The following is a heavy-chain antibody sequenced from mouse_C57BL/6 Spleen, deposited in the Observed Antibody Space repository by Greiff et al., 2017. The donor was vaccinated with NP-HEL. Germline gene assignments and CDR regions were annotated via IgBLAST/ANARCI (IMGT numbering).Heavy chain of an antibody. CDR1: GYTFTSYW. CDR3: ARGGSSYGTFDY. V-gene: IGHV1-50*01. CDR2: IDPSDSYT. J-gene: IGHJ2*01. Sequence: VQLQQPGAELVKPGASVKLSCKASGYTFTSYWMQWVKQRPGQGLEWIGEIDPSDSYTNYNQKFKGKATLTVDTSSSTAYMQLSSLTSEDSAVYYCARGGSSYGTFDYWGQGTTLTVSS. D-gene: IGHD1-1*01.